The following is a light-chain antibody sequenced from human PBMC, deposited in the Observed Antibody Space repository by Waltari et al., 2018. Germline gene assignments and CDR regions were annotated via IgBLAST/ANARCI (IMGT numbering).Light chain of an antibody. J-gene: IGKJ1*01. CDR1: QSVDSW. V-gene: IGKV1-5*03. CDR2: KAS. CDR3: QQYHTYWT. Sequence: DIQMTQSPSTLSASVGDRVTITCRASQSVDSWLAWYQQTPRKAPRLLIQKASNLESGVPSRSSGSGFGTEFNLTISGLQPDDFATYYCQQYHTYWTFGQGTKVDIK.